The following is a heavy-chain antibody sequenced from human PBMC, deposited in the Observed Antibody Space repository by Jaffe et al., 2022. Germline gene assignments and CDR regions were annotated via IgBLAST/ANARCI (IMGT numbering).Heavy chain of an antibody. CDR2: IYWDDDK. Sequence: QITLKESGPTLVKPTQTLTLTCTFSGFSLSTSGVGVGWIRQPPGKALEWLALIYWDDDKRYSPSLKSRLTITKDTSKNQVVLTMTNMDPVDTATYYCAHTHDILTGYYSGFDYWGQGTLVTVSS. D-gene: IGHD3-9*01. V-gene: IGHV2-5*02. J-gene: IGHJ4*02. CDR3: AHTHDILTGYYSGFDY. CDR1: GFSLSTSGVG.